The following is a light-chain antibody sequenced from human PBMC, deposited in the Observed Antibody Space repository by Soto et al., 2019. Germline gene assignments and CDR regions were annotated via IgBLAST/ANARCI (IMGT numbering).Light chain of an antibody. CDR3: QQRWT. J-gene: IGKJ1*01. V-gene: IGKV1-5*01. Sequence: DIQMTQSPSTLSASVGDRVTITCRASQSISSWLAWYQQKPGKAPKLLIYDASSLESGVPSRFSGSGSGTEFTLTISSLQHDDFATYSCQQRWTLGQGTKVDIK. CDR2: DAS. CDR1: QSISSW.